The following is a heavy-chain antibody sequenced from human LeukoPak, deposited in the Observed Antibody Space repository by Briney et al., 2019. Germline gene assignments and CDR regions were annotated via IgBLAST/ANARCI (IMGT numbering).Heavy chain of an antibody. J-gene: IGHJ4*02. CDR3: ASSREGYSGYDLDY. D-gene: IGHD5-12*01. CDR2: IYHSGST. V-gene: IGHV4-30-2*01. Sequence: SQTLSLTCAVSGGSISSGGYSWSWIRQPPGKGLEWIGYIYHSGSTYYNPSLKSRVTISVDRSKSQFSLKLSSVTAADTAVYYCASSREGYSGYDLDYWGQGTLVTVSS. CDR1: GGSISSGGYS.